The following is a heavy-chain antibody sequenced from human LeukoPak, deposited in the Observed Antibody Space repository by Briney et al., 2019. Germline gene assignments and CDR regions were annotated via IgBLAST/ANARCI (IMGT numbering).Heavy chain of an antibody. Sequence: ASVKVSCKASGYTFTSYGISWVRQAPGQGLEWMGWISAYNGNTNYAQKLQGRVTMTTDTSTSTAYMELRSLRSDDTAVYYCARAKYSNYFHYYYYMDVWGKGTTVTVS. J-gene: IGHJ6*03. CDR1: GYTFTSYG. D-gene: IGHD4-11*01. CDR3: ARAKYSNYFHYYYYMDV. CDR2: ISAYNGNT. V-gene: IGHV1-18*01.